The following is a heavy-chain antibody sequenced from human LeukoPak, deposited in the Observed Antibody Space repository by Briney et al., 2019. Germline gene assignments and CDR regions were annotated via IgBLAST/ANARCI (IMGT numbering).Heavy chain of an antibody. V-gene: IGHV3-21*01. CDR1: GFTSSM. CDR3: ARDFPQPSSGWFESPGAAFDM. J-gene: IGHJ3*02. Sequence: PGGSLRLSCAPPGFTSSMMNWVRQAAGKGLEGVSSISTSSSYIIYADSVKSRFTISRDNAKNSLYLQMNSLRAEDTAVYYCARDFPQPSSGWFESPGAAFDMRRQGTMVTVSS. D-gene: IGHD6-19*01. CDR2: ISTSSSYI.